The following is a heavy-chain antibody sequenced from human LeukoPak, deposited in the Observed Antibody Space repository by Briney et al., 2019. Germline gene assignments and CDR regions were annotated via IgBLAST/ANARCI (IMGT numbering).Heavy chain of an antibody. V-gene: IGHV3-23*01. CDR3: AKSRGQTQGNYYMEV. J-gene: IGHJ6*03. Sequence: PGGSLRLSCAASGFTFSSSAMSWVRQAPGEGVEWVSGISGSGGSTYYADSVKGRLTISRDNSKNTLYMQMNSLRVEDTAVYYCAKSRGQTQGNYYMEVWGKGTTVTVSS. CDR2: ISGSGGST. CDR1: GFTFSSSA.